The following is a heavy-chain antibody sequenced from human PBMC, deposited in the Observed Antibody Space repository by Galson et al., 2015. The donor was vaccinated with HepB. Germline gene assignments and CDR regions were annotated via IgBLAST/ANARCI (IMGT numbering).Heavy chain of an antibody. D-gene: IGHD6-13*01. CDR2: ISYDGSNK. J-gene: IGHJ3*02. CDR3: ARDGYSSSWGGAVDI. CDR1: GFTFSSYA. Sequence: SLRLSCAASGFTFSSYAMHWVRQAPGKGLEWVAVISYDGSNKYYADSVKGRFTISRDNSKNTLYLQMNSLRAEDTAVYYCARDGYSSSWGGAVDIWGQGTMVTVSS. V-gene: IGHV3-30-3*01.